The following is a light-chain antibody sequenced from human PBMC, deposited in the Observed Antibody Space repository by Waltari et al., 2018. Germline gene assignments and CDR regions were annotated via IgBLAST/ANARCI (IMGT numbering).Light chain of an antibody. J-gene: IGLJ1*01. CDR3: AAWDDSLNGPYV. CDR1: SSNIGSNT. Sequence: QSVLTQPPSASGTPGQRVTIPCSGSSSNIGSNTVNWYQQPPGTPPKLLIYSNNQRPSGFPDRFSGSKSGTSSSLAISGLQSEDEADYYCAAWDDSLNGPYVFGTGTKVTVL. V-gene: IGLV1-44*01. CDR2: SNN.